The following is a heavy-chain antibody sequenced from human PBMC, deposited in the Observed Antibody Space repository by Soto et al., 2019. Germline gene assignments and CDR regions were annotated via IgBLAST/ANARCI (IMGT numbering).Heavy chain of an antibody. CDR2: IYYSGST. CDR3: ARDSYSHLWP. CDR1: GGSVSSGSYY. Sequence: QVQLQESGPGLVKPSETLSLTCSVSGGSVSSGSYYWNWIRQPPGKGLEWIGYIYYSGSTNYNPSLKSRVSISLDTSKNQFSLNLNSLPAADTAVYYCARDSYSHLWPWGQGTLVTVSS. D-gene: IGHD4-4*01. J-gene: IGHJ5*02. V-gene: IGHV4-61*01.